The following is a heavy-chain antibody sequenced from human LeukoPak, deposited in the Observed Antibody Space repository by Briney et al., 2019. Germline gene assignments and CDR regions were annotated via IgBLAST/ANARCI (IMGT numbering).Heavy chain of an antibody. CDR3: AKISGSYYYYYYMDV. J-gene: IGHJ6*03. CDR1: GFTFSNYW. D-gene: IGHD1-26*01. Sequence: GSLRLSCEGSGFTFSNYWMTWVRQAPEKGLEWVANIKPSGSEKHYADSVEGQFTISRDNAKNSLYLQMNSLRAEDTAVYYCAKISGSYYYYYYMDVWGKGTTVTVSS. CDR2: IKPSGSEK. V-gene: IGHV3-7*01.